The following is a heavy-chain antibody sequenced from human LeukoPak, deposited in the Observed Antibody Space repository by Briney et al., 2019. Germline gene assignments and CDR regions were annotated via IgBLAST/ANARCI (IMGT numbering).Heavy chain of an antibody. D-gene: IGHD2-2*01. Sequence: KPSETLSLTCTVSGGSISSYYWSWIRQTPGKGLEWIGYIYYSGSTNYNPSLKSRVTISVDTSKNQFSLKLSSVTAADTAVYYCARETQYCSSTSCDNWFDPWGQGTLVTVSS. V-gene: IGHV4-59*01. CDR3: ARETQYCSSTSCDNWFDP. CDR1: GGSISSYY. J-gene: IGHJ5*02. CDR2: IYYSGST.